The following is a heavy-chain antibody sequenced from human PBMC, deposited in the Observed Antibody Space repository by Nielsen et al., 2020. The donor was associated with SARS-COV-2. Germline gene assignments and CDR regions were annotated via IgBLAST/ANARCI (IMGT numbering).Heavy chain of an antibody. J-gene: IGHJ4*02. CDR2: ISYDGSNK. D-gene: IGHD1-7*01. Sequence: GGSLRLSCAASGFTFSSYGMHWVRQAPGKGLEWVAVISYDGSNKYYADSVKGRFTISRDNSKNTLYLQMNSLRAEDTAVYYCARAYNWNYWVFDYWGQGTLVTVSS. V-gene: IGHV3-30*03. CDR1: GFTFSSYG. CDR3: ARAYNWNYWVFDY.